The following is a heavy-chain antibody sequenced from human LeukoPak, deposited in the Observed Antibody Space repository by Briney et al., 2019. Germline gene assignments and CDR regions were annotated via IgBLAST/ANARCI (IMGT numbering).Heavy chain of an antibody. J-gene: IGHJ4*02. V-gene: IGHV1-18*01. Sequence: ASVKVSCKASGYTFTSYGISWVRQAPGQGLEWMGWISAYNGNTNYAQKLQGRVTMTTDTSTSTAYMELRSLRSDDTAVYYCARDYVLLGQGIADQSWGQGTPVTVSS. CDR3: ARDYVLLGQGIADQS. CDR1: GYTFTSYG. CDR2: ISAYNGNT. D-gene: IGHD6-13*01.